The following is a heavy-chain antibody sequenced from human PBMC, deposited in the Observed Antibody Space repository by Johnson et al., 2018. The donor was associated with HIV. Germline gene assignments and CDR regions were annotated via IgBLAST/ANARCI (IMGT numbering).Heavy chain of an antibody. CDR3: AKNHFDSSALEAFDI. V-gene: IGHV3-30-3*02. Sequence: QVQLVESGGGVVQPGRSLRLSCAASGFTFGTFAMHWVRQAPGKGLEWVAVISYDGSNKYYADSVKGRFTISRDNSKNTLFLQMNSLRAEDTAAYFCAKNHFDSSALEAFDIWGQGTMVTVSS. CDR2: ISYDGSNK. J-gene: IGHJ3*02. CDR1: GFTFGTFA. D-gene: IGHD3-22*01.